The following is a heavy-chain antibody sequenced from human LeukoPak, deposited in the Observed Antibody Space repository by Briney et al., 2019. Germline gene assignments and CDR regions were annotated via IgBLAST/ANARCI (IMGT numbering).Heavy chain of an antibody. CDR2: INHSGST. J-gene: IGHJ5*02. Sequence: PSETLSLTCAVYGGSFSGYYWSWIRQPPGKGLEWIGEINHSGSTNYNPSLKSRVTISVDTSKNQFSLKLSSVTAADTAVYYCARRRGYCSSTCCYRWFDPWGQGTLVTVSS. CDR1: GGSFSGYY. V-gene: IGHV4-34*01. CDR3: ARRRGYCSSTCCYRWFDP. D-gene: IGHD2-2*01.